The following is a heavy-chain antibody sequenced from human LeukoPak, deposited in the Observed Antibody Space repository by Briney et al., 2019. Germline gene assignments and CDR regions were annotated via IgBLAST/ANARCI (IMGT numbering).Heavy chain of an antibody. CDR2: ISGSGGST. J-gene: IGHJ4*02. V-gene: IGHV3-23*01. CDR3: ANREPYGVY. CDR1: GFDFSSYD. Sequence: GGSMTLSCAAYGFDFSSYDMSWVRQAPGKGLEWVSAISGSGGSTYYADSVKGRFTISRDNSKNTLYLQMNSLRAEDTAVYYCANREPYGVYWGQGTLVTVSS. D-gene: IGHD1-14*01.